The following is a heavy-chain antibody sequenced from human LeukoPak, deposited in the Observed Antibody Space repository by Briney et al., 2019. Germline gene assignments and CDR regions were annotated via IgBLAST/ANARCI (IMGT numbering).Heavy chain of an antibody. V-gene: IGHV3-23*01. CDR1: GFTFSNYA. Sequence: GGSLRLPCATSGFTFSNYAKSWVRQAPGKGLEWVSGTTGSGSSTYYADSVKGRFIISRDNSENTLSLRMNSLRAEDTAVYYCAKVKDIMLTVGARIVIPYYMDVWGTGTTVTVSS. CDR3: AKVKDIMLTVGARIVIPYYMDV. D-gene: IGHD3-16*02. CDR2: TTGSGSST. J-gene: IGHJ6*03.